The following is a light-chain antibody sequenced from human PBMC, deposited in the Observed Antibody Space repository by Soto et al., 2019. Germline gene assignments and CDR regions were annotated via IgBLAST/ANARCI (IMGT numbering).Light chain of an antibody. CDR3: GTWDTSLSAVV. CDR1: SSNIGKHY. Sequence: QSVLTQPPSVSAAPGQKVTIACSGASSNIGKHYVSWYQQLPGAAPKLVIFDTNKLPSGIPDRFSGSKSGTSAARDITALQTGDEADYYCGTWDTSLSAVVFGGGTKLTVL. CDR2: DTN. V-gene: IGLV1-51*01. J-gene: IGLJ2*01.